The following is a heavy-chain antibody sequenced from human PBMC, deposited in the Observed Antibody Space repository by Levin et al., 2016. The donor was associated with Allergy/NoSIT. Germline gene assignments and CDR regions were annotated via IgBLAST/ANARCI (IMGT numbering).Heavy chain of an antibody. D-gene: IGHD3-10*01. Sequence: GESLKISCAASAFTFSNYAMNWVRQAPGKGLEWVAAISYDGSNKNYADSVKGRFTISRDNSRNTLYVQMNSLSTEDTAVYYCVRAKTVRGSFYERINYYYYGMDVWGQGTTVTVSS. CDR1: AFTFSNYA. V-gene: IGHV3-30*04. J-gene: IGHJ6*02. CDR2: ISYDGSNK. CDR3: VRAKTVRGSFYERINYYYYGMDV.